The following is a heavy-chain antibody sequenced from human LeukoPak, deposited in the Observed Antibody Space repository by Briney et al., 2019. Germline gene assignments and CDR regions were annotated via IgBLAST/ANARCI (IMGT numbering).Heavy chain of an antibody. Sequence: GGSLGLSCAASGFTFSSYGMHWVRQAPGKGLEWVAVISYDGSNKYYADSVKGRFTISRDNAKNSLYLQMNSLRAEDTAVYYCASFYDSSGYYYTHAFDIWGQGTMVTVSS. J-gene: IGHJ3*02. V-gene: IGHV3-30*03. CDR1: GFTFSSYG. CDR2: ISYDGSNK. D-gene: IGHD3-22*01. CDR3: ASFYDSSGYYYTHAFDI.